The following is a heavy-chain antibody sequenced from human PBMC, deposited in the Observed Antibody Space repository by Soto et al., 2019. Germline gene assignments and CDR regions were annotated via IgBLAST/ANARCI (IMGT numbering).Heavy chain of an antibody. CDR3: ARPHGSGSIFAS. V-gene: IGHV3-48*02. CDR2: ITSGNTI. Sequence: PGGSLRLSCAASGFTFSSSSMSWVRRAPGKGLEWVSYITSGNTIYYADSVKGRFIISRDNAKNSLYLQMNSLRDEDTAVYYCARPHGSGSIFASWGQGTLVTVSS. J-gene: IGHJ4*02. D-gene: IGHD6-19*01. CDR1: GFTFSSSS.